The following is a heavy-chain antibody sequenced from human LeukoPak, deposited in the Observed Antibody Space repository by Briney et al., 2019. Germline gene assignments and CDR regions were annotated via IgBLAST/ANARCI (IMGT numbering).Heavy chain of an antibody. J-gene: IGHJ4*02. CDR2: INPSGGST. D-gene: IGHD6-13*01. V-gene: IGHV1-46*01. Sequence: GASVKVSCKASGYTFTSYGISWVRQAPGQGLEWMGIINPSGGSTSYAQKFQGRVTMTRDTSTSTVYMELSSLRSEDTAVYYCARESSWSNYFDYWGQGTLVTVSS. CDR1: GYTFTSYG. CDR3: ARESSWSNYFDY.